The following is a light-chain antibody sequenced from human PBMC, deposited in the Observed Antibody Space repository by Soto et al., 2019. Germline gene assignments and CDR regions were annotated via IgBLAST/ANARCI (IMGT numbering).Light chain of an antibody. J-gene: IGKJ2*01. CDR1: QRSTTY. V-gene: IGKV1-39*01. Sequence: IQMTQSPSSLSASVGDRVTITCRATQRSTTYLNWYQQKPGKAPKLLISTASSLQGGVPSRFSGSGSGSDFTLTITTLQPEDFATYFCQQSYSTPYTFGQGTKREIK. CDR2: TAS. CDR3: QQSYSTPYT.